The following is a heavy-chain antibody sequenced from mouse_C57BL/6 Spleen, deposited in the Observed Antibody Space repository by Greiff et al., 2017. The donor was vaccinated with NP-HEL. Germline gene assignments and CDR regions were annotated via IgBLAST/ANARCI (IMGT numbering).Heavy chain of an antibody. J-gene: IGHJ4*01. CDR2: IYPSDSET. CDR1: GYTFTSYW. Sequence: QVQLQQPGAELVRPGSSVKLSCKASGYTFTSYWMDWVKQRPGQGLEWIGNIYPSDSETHYTQQFKDKATLTVDKSSSTAYMQLSSLTSEDSAVYYCARWPLDYGSSDDYAMDYWGQGTSVTAAS. D-gene: IGHD1-1*01. V-gene: IGHV1-61*01. CDR3: ARWPLDYGSSDDYAMDY.